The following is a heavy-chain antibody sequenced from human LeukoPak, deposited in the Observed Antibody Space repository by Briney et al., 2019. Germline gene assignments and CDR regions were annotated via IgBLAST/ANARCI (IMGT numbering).Heavy chain of an antibody. Sequence: GGSLRLSCAASGLTFSSYAMSWVRQAPGKGLEWVSAISGSGGSTYYADSVKGRFTTSRDNSKNTLFLQMNSLRAEDTAVYYCAKFSSSWYLDYWGQGTLVTVSS. D-gene: IGHD6-13*01. CDR2: ISGSGGST. J-gene: IGHJ4*02. V-gene: IGHV3-23*01. CDR1: GLTFSSYA. CDR3: AKFSSSWYLDY.